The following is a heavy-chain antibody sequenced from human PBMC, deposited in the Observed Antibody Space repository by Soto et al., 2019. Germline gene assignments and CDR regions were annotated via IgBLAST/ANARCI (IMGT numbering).Heavy chain of an antibody. CDR1: GGSFSGYY. D-gene: IGHD3-22*01. CDR3: ARDSRGRSYYYDSSGYYYHAFDI. J-gene: IGHJ3*02. CDR2: INHSGST. V-gene: IGHV4-34*01. Sequence: PSETLSHICAVSGGSFSGYYWPWIRQSLVTGLEWIGEINHSGSTNYNPSLKSRVTISVDTSKNQFSLKLTSVTAADTAVYYCARDSRGRSYYYDSSGYYYHAFDIWGQGTMVT.